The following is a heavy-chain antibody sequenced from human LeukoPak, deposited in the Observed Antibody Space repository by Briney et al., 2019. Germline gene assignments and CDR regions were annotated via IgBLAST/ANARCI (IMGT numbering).Heavy chain of an antibody. V-gene: IGHV3-23*01. J-gene: IGHJ4*02. CDR3: ARAIEDYGSGSFLDYFDY. CDR1: GFTFSSYA. CDR2: ISGSGGST. D-gene: IGHD3-10*01. Sequence: AGGSLRLSCAASGFTFSSYAMSWVRQAPGKGLEWVSAISGSGGSTCYADSVKGRFTISRDNSKNTLYLQMNSLRAEDTAVYYCARAIEDYGSGSFLDYFDYWGQGTLVTVSS.